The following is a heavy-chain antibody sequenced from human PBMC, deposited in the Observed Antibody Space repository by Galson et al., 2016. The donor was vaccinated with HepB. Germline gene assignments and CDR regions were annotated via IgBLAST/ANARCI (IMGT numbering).Heavy chain of an antibody. CDR1: SGSISSSRYY. D-gene: IGHD2-21*01. CDR2: VYYSGTA. Sequence: SETLSLTCTVSSGSISSSRYYWGWIRQPPGKGLEWIGSVYYSGTAYYDPSLKSRVSISVDTSKNQFSLRLSSVTAGDTAVYFRASHCGGDCYNNLADAFDIWGRGTMVTVSS. V-gene: IGHV4-39*01. J-gene: IGHJ3*02. CDR3: ASHCGGDCYNNLADAFDI.